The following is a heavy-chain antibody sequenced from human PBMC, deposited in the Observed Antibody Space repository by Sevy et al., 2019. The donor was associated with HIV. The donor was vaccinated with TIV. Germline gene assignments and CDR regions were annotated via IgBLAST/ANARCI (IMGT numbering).Heavy chain of an antibody. J-gene: IGHJ4*02. CDR2: ISGSGDST. V-gene: IGHV3-23*01. Sequence: GGSLRLSCAASAFSFNTYAMSWVRRAPGKGLEWVSTISGSGDSTFYSDSVKGRFTISRDNSKNTLYLQMNSLRVEDTAVYYCAKPRGSFYFDYWGQGTLVNVSS. D-gene: IGHD3-16*01. CDR3: AKPRGSFYFDY. CDR1: AFSFNTYA.